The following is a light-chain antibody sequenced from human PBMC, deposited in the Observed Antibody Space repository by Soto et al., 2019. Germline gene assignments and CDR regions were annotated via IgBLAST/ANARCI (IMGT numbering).Light chain of an antibody. Sequence: DIQMTQSQSSLSASVGARVTITCQASQDISNYLNWYQQKLGKAPKLLIYDASNLETGVPSRFSGSGSGTDFTFTISSLQPEDIATYYCQQYSRLITFGQGTRLEIK. V-gene: IGKV1-33*01. J-gene: IGKJ5*01. CDR1: QDISNY. CDR3: QQYSRLIT. CDR2: DAS.